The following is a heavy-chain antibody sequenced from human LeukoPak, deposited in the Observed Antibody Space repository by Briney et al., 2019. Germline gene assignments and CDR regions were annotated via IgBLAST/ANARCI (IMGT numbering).Heavy chain of an antibody. CDR3: AKDLAATQLSYFDY. V-gene: IGHV3-23*01. J-gene: IGHJ4*02. CDR2: ISGSGGST. D-gene: IGHD2-15*01. Sequence: GGSLRPSCAASGFTFSSYAMSWVRQAPGKGLEWVSAISGSGGSTYYADSVKGRFTISRDNSKNTLYLQMNSLRAEDTAVYYCAKDLAATQLSYFDYWGQGTLVTVSS. CDR1: GFTFSSYA.